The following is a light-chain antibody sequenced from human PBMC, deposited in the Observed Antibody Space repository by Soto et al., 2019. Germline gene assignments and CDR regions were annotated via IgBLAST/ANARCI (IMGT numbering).Light chain of an antibody. J-gene: IGLJ2*01. CDR3: QTWGTGIVV. CDR2: LNSDGRY. Sequence: QPVLTQSPSASASLGASVKLTCTLSSGHSSYAIAWHQQQPEKGPRYLMKLNSDGRYSRGDGIPDRFSGSSSGAERSLTISSLQSEDEADYYCQTWGTGIVVFGGGTKVTVL. V-gene: IGLV4-69*01. CDR1: SGHSSYA.